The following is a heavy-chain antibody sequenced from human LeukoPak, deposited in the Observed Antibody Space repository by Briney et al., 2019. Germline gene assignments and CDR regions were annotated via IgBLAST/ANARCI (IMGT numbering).Heavy chain of an antibody. J-gene: IGHJ4*02. D-gene: IGHD6-13*01. V-gene: IGHV3-64*01. CDR1: GFTFSSYA. CDR2: ISSNGGST. Sequence: PGGSLRLSCAASGFTFSSYAMHWVRQAPGKGLEYVSAISSNGGSTYYANSVKGRFTISRDNSKNTLYLQMGSLRAEDMAVYYCAKAANGGVAAAAGDYWGQGTLVTVSS. CDR3: AKAANGGVAAAAGDY.